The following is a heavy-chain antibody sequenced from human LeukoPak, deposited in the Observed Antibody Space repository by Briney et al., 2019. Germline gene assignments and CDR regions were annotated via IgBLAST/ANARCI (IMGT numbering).Heavy chain of an antibody. CDR1: GGSISSYY. V-gene: IGHV4-59*08. Sequence: PSETLSLTCTVSGGSISSYYWSWIRQPPGKGLEWIGYIYYSGSTNYNPSLKSRVTISVDTSKNQFSLKLSSVTAADTAVYYCARSLLYYYDSSGYYYYYGMDVWGQGTTVTVSS. CDR2: IYYSGST. J-gene: IGHJ6*02. CDR3: ARSLLYYYDSSGYYYYYGMDV. D-gene: IGHD3-22*01.